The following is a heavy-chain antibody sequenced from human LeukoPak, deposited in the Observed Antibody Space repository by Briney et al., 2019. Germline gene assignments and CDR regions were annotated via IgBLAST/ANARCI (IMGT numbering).Heavy chain of an antibody. CDR1: GYTFTSYA. D-gene: IGHD6-19*01. CDR3: ARDWQWLAEGTFDY. CDR2: INAGNGNT. V-gene: IGHV1-3*01. J-gene: IGHJ4*02. Sequence: ASVKVSCKASGYTFTSYAMHWVRQAPGQRLEWMGWINAGNGNTKYSQKFQGRVTITRDTSASTAYMELSSLRSEDTAVYYCARDWQWLAEGTFDYWGQGTLVTVSS.